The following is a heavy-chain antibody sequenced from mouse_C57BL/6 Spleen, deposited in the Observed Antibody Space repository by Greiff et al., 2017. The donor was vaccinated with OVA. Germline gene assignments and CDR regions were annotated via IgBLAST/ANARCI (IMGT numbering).Heavy chain of an antibody. CDR1: GFTFSSYT. D-gene: IGHD1-2*01. Sequence: DVKLVESGGGLVKPGGSLKLSCAASGFTFSSYTMSWVRQTPEKRLEWVATISGGGGNTYYPDSVKGRFTISRDNAKNTLYLQMSSLRSEDTALYYCARQGTTALDYWGQGTTLTVSS. V-gene: IGHV5-9*01. CDR3: ARQGTTALDY. J-gene: IGHJ2*01. CDR2: ISGGGGNT.